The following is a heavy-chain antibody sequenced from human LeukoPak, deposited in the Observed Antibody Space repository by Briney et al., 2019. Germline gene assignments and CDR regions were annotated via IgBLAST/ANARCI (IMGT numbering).Heavy chain of an antibody. CDR3: ARGYSYGLFDY. J-gene: IGHJ4*02. Sequence: SETLSLTCTVSGGSFTNYYWSWIRQYPGKGLEWIGYIYYSGSTNYNPSLKSRVTISVDTSKNQFSLKLSSVTAADTAVYYCARGYSYGLFDYWGQGTLVTVSS. V-gene: IGHV4-59*01. D-gene: IGHD5-18*01. CDR2: IYYSGST. CDR1: GGSFTNYY.